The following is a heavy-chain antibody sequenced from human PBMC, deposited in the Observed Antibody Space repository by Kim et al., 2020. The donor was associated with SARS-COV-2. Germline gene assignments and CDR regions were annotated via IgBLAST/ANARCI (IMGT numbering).Heavy chain of an antibody. CDR2: IYPGDSDT. J-gene: IGHJ5*02. Sequence: GESLKISCKGSGYSFTSYWIGWVRQMPGKGLEWMGIIYPGDSDTRYSPSFQGQVTISADKSISTAYLQWSSLKASDTAMYYCARGISYSSSWYPKHNWFDPWGQGTLVTVSS. CDR3: ARGISYSSSWYPKHNWFDP. CDR1: GYSFTSYW. V-gene: IGHV5-51*01. D-gene: IGHD6-13*01.